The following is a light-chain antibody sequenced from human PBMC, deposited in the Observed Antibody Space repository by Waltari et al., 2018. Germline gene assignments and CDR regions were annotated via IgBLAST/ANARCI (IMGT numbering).Light chain of an antibody. V-gene: IGKV1-5*03. Sequence: IRMTQSPSTRSSSAGDRVIISGRASQSISKWLAWYQQKTGKAPKLLIYEASTLQSGVPARFSGTGSGTDFTLTISSLQPDDFATYYCQQYNSYSLLTFGGGTKVEIK. CDR3: QQYNSYSLLT. CDR2: EAS. CDR1: QSISKW. J-gene: IGKJ4*01.